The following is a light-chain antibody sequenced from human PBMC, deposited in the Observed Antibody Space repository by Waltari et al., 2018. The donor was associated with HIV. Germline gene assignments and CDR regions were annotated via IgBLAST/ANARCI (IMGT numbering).Light chain of an antibody. V-gene: IGLV2-14*03. CDR3: SSYTTTNTII. Sequence: QSALTQPASVSGSPGQSITISCTGTSSDIGAYEYDPWYRQRPDKAPQLLIYDVFYRPSGVSHRCSGSKSGNAASLTISGLQAEDEAVYSCSSYTTTNTIIFGGGTKLTVL. J-gene: IGLJ2*01. CDR2: DVF. CDR1: SSDIGAYEY.